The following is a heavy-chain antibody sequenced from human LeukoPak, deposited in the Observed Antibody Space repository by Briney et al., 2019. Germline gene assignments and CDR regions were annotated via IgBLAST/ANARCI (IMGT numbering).Heavy chain of an antibody. V-gene: IGHV3-30*04. CDR2: ISYDGSNK. CDR3: ARDTGYSYGLDY. Sequence: GGSLRLSCAASGFTFSSYAMHWVRQAPGKGLEWVAVISYDGSNKYYADSVKGRFTISRDNSKNTLYLQMNSLRAEDTAVYYCARDTGYSYGLDYWGQGTLVNVSS. J-gene: IGHJ4*02. CDR1: GFTFSSYA. D-gene: IGHD5-18*01.